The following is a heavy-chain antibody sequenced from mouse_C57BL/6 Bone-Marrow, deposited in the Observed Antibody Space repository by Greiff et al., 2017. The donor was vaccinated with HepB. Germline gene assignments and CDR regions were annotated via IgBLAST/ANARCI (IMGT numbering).Heavy chain of an antibody. V-gene: IGHV1-19*01. J-gene: IGHJ1*03. CDR1: GYTFTDYY. CDR3: TNDYGWYFDV. CDR2: INPYNGGT. Sequence: EVQLQQSGPVLVKPGASVKMSCKASGYTFTDYYMNWVKQSHGKSLEWIGVINPYNGGTSYNQKFKGKATLTVDKSSSTAYMELNSLTSEDSAVYYCTNDYGWYFDVWGTGTTVTVSS. D-gene: IGHD2-4*01.